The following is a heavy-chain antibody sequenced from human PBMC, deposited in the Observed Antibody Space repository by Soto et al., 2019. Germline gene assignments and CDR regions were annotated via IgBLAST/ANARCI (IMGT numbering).Heavy chain of an antibody. V-gene: IGHV5-51*01. J-gene: IGHJ5*02. CDR3: ARPFDTSGWYDH. CDR2: IYPGDSDT. Sequence: PGESLKISCKGSGYSFTTYWIAWVRQMPGKGLECMGIIYPGDSDTRYSPSFQGQVTISADKSINTAYLQWSSLKASDSAIYYCARPFDTSGWYDHWGQGTRGTVYS. CDR1: GYSFTTYW. D-gene: IGHD6-19*01.